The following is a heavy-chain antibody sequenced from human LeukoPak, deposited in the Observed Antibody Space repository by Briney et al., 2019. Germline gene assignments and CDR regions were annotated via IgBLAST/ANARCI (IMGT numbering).Heavy chain of an antibody. D-gene: IGHD3-9*01. CDR3: ARGNGYFDSLNYYYYGMDV. J-gene: IGHJ6*02. CDR1: GFTFSDHY. Sequence: GGSLRLSCAASGFTFSDHYMDWVRQAPGKGLEWVGRTRNKANSYTTEYAASVKDRFNISRDDSKNSLYLQMNSLKTEDTAVYYCARGNGYFDSLNYYYYGMDVWGQGTTVTVSS. CDR2: TRNKANSYTT. V-gene: IGHV3-72*01.